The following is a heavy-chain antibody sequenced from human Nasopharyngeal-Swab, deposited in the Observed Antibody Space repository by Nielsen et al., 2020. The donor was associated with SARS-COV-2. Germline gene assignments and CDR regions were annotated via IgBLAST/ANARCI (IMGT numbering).Heavy chain of an antibody. CDR1: GYSFTSYW. Sequence: GESLKISCKGSGYSFTSYWIGWVRQMPGKGLEWMGIIYPGDSDTRYSPSFQGQVPISADKSISTAYLQWSSLKASDTAMYYCARRVGYCSGGSCYFDYWGQGTLVTVSS. CDR2: IYPGDSDT. V-gene: IGHV5-51*01. J-gene: IGHJ4*02. CDR3: ARRVGYCSGGSCYFDY. D-gene: IGHD2-15*01.